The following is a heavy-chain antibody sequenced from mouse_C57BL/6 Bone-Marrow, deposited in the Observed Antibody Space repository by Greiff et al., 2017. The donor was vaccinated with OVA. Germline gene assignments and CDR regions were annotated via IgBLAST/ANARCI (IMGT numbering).Heavy chain of an antibody. V-gene: IGHV1-77*01. D-gene: IGHD1-1*01. CDR2: IGPGSGST. J-gene: IGHJ2*01. Sequence: QVQLQQSGAELVKPGASVKISCKASGYTFTDYYINWVKQRPGQGLEWIGKIGPGSGSTYYNQKFKGKATLTVDKSSSTAYMELRSLTSEDSAVYYCARLEAYGGYYFDYWGQGTTLTVSS. CDR3: ARLEAYGGYYFDY. CDR1: GYTFTDYY.